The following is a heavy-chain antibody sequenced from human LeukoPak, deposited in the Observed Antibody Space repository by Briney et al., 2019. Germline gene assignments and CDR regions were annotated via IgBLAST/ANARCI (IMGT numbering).Heavy chain of an antibody. J-gene: IGHJ3*02. CDR2: FDPEDGET. Sequence: GASVKVSCKVSGYTLTELSMHWVRQAPGKGLEWTGGFDPEDGETIYAQKFQGRVTMTEDTSTDTAYMELSSLRSEDTAVYYCATDRPSGGYKIDAFDIWGQGTMVTVSS. V-gene: IGHV1-24*01. CDR1: GYTLTELS. D-gene: IGHD3-10*01. CDR3: ATDRPSGGYKIDAFDI.